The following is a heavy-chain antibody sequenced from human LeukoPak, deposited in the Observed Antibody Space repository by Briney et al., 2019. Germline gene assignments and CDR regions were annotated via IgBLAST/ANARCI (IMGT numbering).Heavy chain of an antibody. Sequence: PGGSLRLSCAASGFTFSSYGMHWVRQAPGKGLEWVAVISYDGSNKYYADSVKGRFTISRDNAKNSLYLQMNSLRAEDTAVYYCARGRESSSFYYYYYYMDVWGKGTTVTVSS. CDR3: ARGRESSSFYYYYYYMDV. CDR2: ISYDGSNK. V-gene: IGHV3-30*03. J-gene: IGHJ6*03. D-gene: IGHD6-6*01. CDR1: GFTFSSYG.